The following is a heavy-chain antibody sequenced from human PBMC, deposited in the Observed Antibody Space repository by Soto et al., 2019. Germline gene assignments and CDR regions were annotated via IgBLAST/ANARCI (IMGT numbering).Heavy chain of an antibody. CDR3: ARVECTSTSWHYVYGMDV. CDR1: GGAQSGSQ. Sequence: SVPLNRARPGYGGAQSGSQWFWIRKTDKEGLEWIGRIYNGGSTSYNPSLKSRVTMSVDTPKNQFSLKLNSVTAADTAVYYCARVECTSTSWHYVYGMDVSGQG. V-gene: IGHV4-4*07. CDR2: IYNGGST. J-gene: IGHJ6*02. D-gene: IGHD2-2*01.